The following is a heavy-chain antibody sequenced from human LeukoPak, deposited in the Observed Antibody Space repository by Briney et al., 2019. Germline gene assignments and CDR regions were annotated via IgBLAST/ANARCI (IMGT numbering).Heavy chain of an antibody. V-gene: IGHV4-59*08. Sequence: KPSETLSLTCTVSGGSISSYYWSWIRQPPGKGLEWIGYIYYSGSTNYNPSLTSRAIISVDTSKNQFSLKLSSVTAADTAVYYCARTYSSSWDYFDYWGQGTLVTVSS. CDR1: GGSISSYY. CDR3: ARTYSSSWDYFDY. D-gene: IGHD6-13*01. CDR2: IYYSGST. J-gene: IGHJ4*02.